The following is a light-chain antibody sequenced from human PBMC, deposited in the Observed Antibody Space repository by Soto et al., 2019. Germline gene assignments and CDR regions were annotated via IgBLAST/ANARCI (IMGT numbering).Light chain of an antibody. J-gene: IGKJ1*01. Sequence: DIQMTQSPSFVSASVGDRVTIACLASQGISTWVVWYQQKPGAAPKLLIHSSSNLQSGVPSRFSGSGSGTEFTLTISSLQPDDFATYYCQQYNSYSRTFGQGTKVDIK. CDR3: QQYNSYSRT. CDR2: SSS. V-gene: IGKV1D-16*01. CDR1: QGISTW.